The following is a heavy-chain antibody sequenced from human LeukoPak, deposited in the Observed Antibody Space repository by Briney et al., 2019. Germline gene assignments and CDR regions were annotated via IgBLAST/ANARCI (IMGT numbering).Heavy chain of an antibody. D-gene: IGHD3-3*01. V-gene: IGHV1-69*13. Sequence: SVKVSCKASGGTFSSYVISWVRQAPGQGLEWMGGIIPIFGTANYAQKFQGRVTITADESTSTAYMELSSLRSEDTAVYYCARTGTIFGVVPHHESPSYGMDVWGQGTTVTVSS. J-gene: IGHJ6*02. CDR3: ARTGTIFGVVPHHESPSYGMDV. CDR2: IIPIFGTA. CDR1: GGTFSSYV.